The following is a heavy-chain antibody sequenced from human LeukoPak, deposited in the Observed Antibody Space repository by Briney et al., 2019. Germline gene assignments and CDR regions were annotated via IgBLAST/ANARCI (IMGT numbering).Heavy chain of an antibody. CDR1: GYTFTSYG. V-gene: IGHV1-18*01. CDR2: ISAYNGNT. Sequence: ASVKVSCKASGYTFTSYGISWVRQAPGQGLEWMGWISAYNGNTNYAQKLQGRVTMTTDTSTSTAYMELRRLRSDDTAVYYCAREDRHMNWFDPWGQGTLVTVSS. J-gene: IGHJ5*02. CDR3: AREDRHMNWFDP.